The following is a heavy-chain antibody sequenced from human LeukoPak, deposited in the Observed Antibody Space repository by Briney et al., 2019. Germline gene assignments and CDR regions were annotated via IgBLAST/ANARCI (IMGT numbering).Heavy chain of an antibody. V-gene: IGHV1-69*05. CDR3: AVNRYYEFWSGYYGNWFDP. Sequence: SVTVSCTASVGTFSSHGISWVGQAPRHGLEWMGGIFLIFGTGTNAQKFQGTVTITTDESTSTAYMELSSLTSEGTAVYYCAVNRYYEFWSGYYGNWFDPWGQGTLVTVSS. CDR2: IFLIFGTG. CDR1: VGTFSSHG. D-gene: IGHD3-3*01. J-gene: IGHJ5*02.